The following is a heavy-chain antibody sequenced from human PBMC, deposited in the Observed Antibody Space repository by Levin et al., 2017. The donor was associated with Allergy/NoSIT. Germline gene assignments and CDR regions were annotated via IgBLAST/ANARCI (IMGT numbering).Heavy chain of an antibody. V-gene: IGHV3-53*01. Sequence: GGSLRLSCAASGFSVSNNYINWVRQAPGKGLEWVSVMYSAHGTYYADSVKGRFTISRDNSKNTVYLQMNSLRADDTAVYYCATEPASRILIEEFPWGQGTLVTVSS. CDR3: ATEPASRILIEEFP. D-gene: IGHD2-2*01. J-gene: IGHJ5*02. CDR2: MYSAHGT. CDR1: GFSVSNNY.